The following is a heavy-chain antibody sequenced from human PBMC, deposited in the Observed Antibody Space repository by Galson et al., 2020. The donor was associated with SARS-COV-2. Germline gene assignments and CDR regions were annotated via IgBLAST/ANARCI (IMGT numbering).Heavy chain of an antibody. CDR2: IYYSGST. CDR1: GGSFSDYY. Sequence: ETSETLSLTCAVSGGSFSDYYWSWIRQAPGKGLEWIGYIYYSGSTNYNPSLKSRVTISVDTSKNQSSLKLSSVTAADTAVYYCARAVPAVAGTEYFDDWGQGTLVTVSA. D-gene: IGHD6-19*01. CDR3: ARAVPAVAGTEYFDD. V-gene: IGHV4-59*01. J-gene: IGHJ4*02.